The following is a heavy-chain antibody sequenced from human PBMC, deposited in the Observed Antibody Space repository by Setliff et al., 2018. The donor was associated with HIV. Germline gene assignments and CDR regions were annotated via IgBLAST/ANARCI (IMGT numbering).Heavy chain of an antibody. Sequence: LSLTCTVSGGSITGHYWSWIRQPPGKGLEWIGTIYYSGSTYYNPSLKSRVTISVDTSKNQFSLKLSSVTAADTAVYYCARDRRAHDYNNYVYYYYGMDVWGQGTTVTVSS. CDR2: IYYSGST. CDR3: ARDRRAHDYNNYVYYYYGMDV. CDR1: GGSITGHY. D-gene: IGHD4-4*01. V-gene: IGHV4-59*11. J-gene: IGHJ6*02.